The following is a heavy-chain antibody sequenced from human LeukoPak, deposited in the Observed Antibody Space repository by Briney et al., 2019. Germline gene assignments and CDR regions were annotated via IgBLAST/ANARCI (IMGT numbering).Heavy chain of an antibody. CDR2: IYYSGST. Sequence: GSLRLSCAASGFTVSSNYMSWVRQAPGKGLEWIGYIYYSGSTNYNPSLKSRVTISVDTSKNQFSLKLSSVTAADTAVYYCARAGFSGSRLDYWGQGTLVTVSS. CDR3: ARAGFSGSRLDY. J-gene: IGHJ4*02. D-gene: IGHD3-10*01. CDR1: GFTVSSNY. V-gene: IGHV4-59*02.